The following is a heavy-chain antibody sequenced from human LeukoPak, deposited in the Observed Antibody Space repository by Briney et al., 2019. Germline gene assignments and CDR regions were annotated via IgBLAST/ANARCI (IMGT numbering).Heavy chain of an antibody. D-gene: IGHD4-17*01. V-gene: IGHV1-46*01. CDR3: ARVHGDGGWFDP. CDR1: GYTFTSYD. Sequence: ASVKVSCKASGYTFTSYDINWVRQATGQGLEWMGIINPSGGSTSYAQKFQGRVTMTRDTSTSTVYMELSSLRSEDTAVYYCARVHGDGGWFDPWGQGTLVTVSS. CDR2: INPSGGST. J-gene: IGHJ5*02.